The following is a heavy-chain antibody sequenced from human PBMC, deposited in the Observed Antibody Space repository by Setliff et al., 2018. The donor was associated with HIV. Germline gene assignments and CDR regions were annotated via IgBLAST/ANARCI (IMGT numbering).Heavy chain of an antibody. Sequence: SVKVSCKASGYTFTDYSIHWVRQAPGQGLEWMGWIIPIFGTANYAQKFQGRVTITADESTSTAYMELSSLRSEDTAVYYCASLGGYYPYYYYYMDVWGKGTTVTVSS. CDR1: GYTFTDYS. J-gene: IGHJ6*03. V-gene: IGHV1-69*13. CDR2: IIPIFGTA. D-gene: IGHD3-3*01. CDR3: ASLGGYYPYYYYYMDV.